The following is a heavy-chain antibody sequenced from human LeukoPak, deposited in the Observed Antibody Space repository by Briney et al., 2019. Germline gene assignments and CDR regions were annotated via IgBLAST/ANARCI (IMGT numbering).Heavy chain of an antibody. Sequence: GGSFRLSCAASGFTFSNAWMSWVRQAPGKGLEWVGRIKSKTDGGTTDYAAPVKGRFTISRDDSKNTLYLQMNSLKTEDTAVYYCTTGPDTARLPYYYYYGMDVWGQGTTVTVSS. V-gene: IGHV3-15*01. CDR2: IKSKTDGGTT. D-gene: IGHD5-18*01. J-gene: IGHJ6*02. CDR1: GFTFSNAW. CDR3: TTGPDTARLPYYYYYGMDV.